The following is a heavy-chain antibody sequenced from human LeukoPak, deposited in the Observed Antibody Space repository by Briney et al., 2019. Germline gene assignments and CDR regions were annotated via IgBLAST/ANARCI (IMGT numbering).Heavy chain of an antibody. CDR2: IKQDGSEK. Sequence: SGGSLRLSCAASGFTFSSYAMSWVRQAPGKGLEWVANIKQDGSEKYYVDSVKGRFTISRDNAKNSLYLQMNSLRAEDTAVYYCARLEYSSPSRPFDYWGQGTLVTVSS. CDR1: GFTFSSYA. CDR3: ARLEYSSPSRPFDY. V-gene: IGHV3-7*01. J-gene: IGHJ4*02. D-gene: IGHD6-6*01.